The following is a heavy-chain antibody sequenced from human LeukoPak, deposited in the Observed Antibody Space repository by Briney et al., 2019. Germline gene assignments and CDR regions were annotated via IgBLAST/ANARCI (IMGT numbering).Heavy chain of an antibody. J-gene: IGHJ5*02. V-gene: IGHV3-74*01. D-gene: IGHD1-26*01. CDR1: GFIFSSYE. CDR2: INSDGSDT. Sequence: GGSLRLSCAASGFIFSSYEMNWVRHAPGKGLVWVSRINSDGSDTTYADSVKGRFTISRDNAKNMLYLQMSSLTAEDTAVYYCARDRPFSGSYLGFDPWGQGTLVTVSS. CDR3: ARDRPFSGSYLGFDP.